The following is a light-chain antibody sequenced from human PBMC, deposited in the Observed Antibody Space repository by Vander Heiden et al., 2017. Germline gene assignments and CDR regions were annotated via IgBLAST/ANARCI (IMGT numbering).Light chain of an antibody. CDR1: SSDVGGYNY. V-gene: IGLV2-14*03. CDR2: DVS. CDR3: SSYRSSSSTPYV. Sequence: QSALTQPASVSGSPGQSITISCTGTSSDVGGYNYVSWYQQHPGKAPKLMVFDVSIRPSAVSNRFSGSKSGDTASLTISGLQADDEADYYCSSYRSSSSTPYVFGTGTKVTVL. J-gene: IGLJ1*01.